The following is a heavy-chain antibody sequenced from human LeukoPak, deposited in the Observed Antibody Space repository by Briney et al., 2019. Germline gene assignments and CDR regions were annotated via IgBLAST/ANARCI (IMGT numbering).Heavy chain of an antibody. CDR1: GYSFTSNW. Sequence: PGESLKISCKGSGYSFTSNWIVWVRQIPGKGLELMGIIYPGDSDIKYSPSFQGQVTLSVDKSITTAYLPWSSLKASDTAIYYCARQRADTSGRSWFDPWGQGTLVTVSS. CDR3: ARQRADTSGRSWFDP. CDR2: IYPGDSDI. J-gene: IGHJ5*02. D-gene: IGHD3-22*01. V-gene: IGHV5-51*01.